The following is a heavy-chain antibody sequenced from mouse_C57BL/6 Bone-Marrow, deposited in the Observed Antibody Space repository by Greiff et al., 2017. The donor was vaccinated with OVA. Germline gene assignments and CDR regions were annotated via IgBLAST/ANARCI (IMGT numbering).Heavy chain of an antibody. Sequence: VQLQESGAELVKPGASVKLSCKASGYTFTSYWMHWVKQRPGQGLEWIGMIHPNSGSTNYNEKFKSKATLTVDKSSSTAYMQLSSLTSEDSAVYYCARGDYPHYYAMDYWGQGTSVTVSS. CDR2: IHPNSGST. D-gene: IGHD2-4*01. CDR1: GYTFTSYW. V-gene: IGHV1-64*01. CDR3: ARGDYPHYYAMDY. J-gene: IGHJ4*01.